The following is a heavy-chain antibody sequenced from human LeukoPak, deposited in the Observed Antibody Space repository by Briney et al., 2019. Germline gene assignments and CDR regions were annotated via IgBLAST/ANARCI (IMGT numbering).Heavy chain of an antibody. V-gene: IGHV1-2*04. CDR3: ARGRRMKAMVRGVITDYYGMDV. J-gene: IGHJ6*04. CDR1: GYTFTGYY. Sequence: ASVKVSCKASGYTFTGYYMHWVRQAPGQGLEWMGWINPNSGGTNYAQKFQGWVTMTRDTSISTAYMELSRLRSDDTAVYYCARGRRMKAMVRGVITDYYGMDVWGKGTTVTASS. CDR2: INPNSGGT. D-gene: IGHD3-10*01.